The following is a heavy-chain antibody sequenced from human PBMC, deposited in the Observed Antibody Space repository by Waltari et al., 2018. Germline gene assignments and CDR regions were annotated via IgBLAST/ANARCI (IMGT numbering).Heavy chain of an antibody. CDR3: ARGDCSSTSCYLLYYYYYGMDV. CDR2: MNPNSGNT. V-gene: IGHV1-8*01. Sequence: QVQLVQSGAEVKKPGASVKVSCKASGYTFTSYDINWVRQATGQGLEWMGWMNPNSGNTGYAQKFPGRVTMTRNTSISTAYMELSSLRSEDTAVYYCARGDCSSTSCYLLYYYYYGMDVWGQGTTVTVSS. J-gene: IGHJ6*02. D-gene: IGHD2-2*01. CDR1: GYTFTSYD.